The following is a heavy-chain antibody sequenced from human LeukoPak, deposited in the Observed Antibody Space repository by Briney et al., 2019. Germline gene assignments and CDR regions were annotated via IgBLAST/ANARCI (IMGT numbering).Heavy chain of an antibody. Sequence: GGSLRLSCAASGFTFSSYWMSWVRQAPGKGLEWVANIKQDGSEKYYVDSVKGRFTISRDNAKNSLYLQMNSLRAEDTAVYCARYSSGWYGDNWFDPWGQGTLVTVSS. D-gene: IGHD6-19*01. V-gene: IGHV3-7*01. CDR2: IKQDGSEK. J-gene: IGHJ5*02. CDR1: GFTFSSYW. CDR3: ARYSSGWYGDNWFDP.